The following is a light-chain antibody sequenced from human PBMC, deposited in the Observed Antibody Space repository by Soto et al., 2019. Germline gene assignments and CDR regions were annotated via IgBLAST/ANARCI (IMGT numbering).Light chain of an antibody. CDR1: QTISTW. J-gene: IGKJ1*01. CDR3: QKYDSYSWT. CDR2: RAS. Sequence: DIQMTPSPSTLSASVGDSATITCRASQTISTWLAWYQQKPGKAPNLLIYRASTLESGVPSRFSGSGSGTEFTLTISSLQPDDFATYYCQKYDSYSWTFGQGTKVDIK. V-gene: IGKV1-5*03.